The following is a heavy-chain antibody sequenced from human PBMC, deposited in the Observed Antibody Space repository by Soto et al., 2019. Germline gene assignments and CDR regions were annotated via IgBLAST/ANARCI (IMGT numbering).Heavy chain of an antibody. CDR3: SKGYCSSTSCLNYYYYMDV. Sequence: SLRLSCAASGFTFSGYAMHWVRQAPGKGLEWVAVISYDGSNKYYADSVKGRFTISRDNSKNTLYLQMKSLRAEDTAVYYCSKGYCSSTSCLNYYYYMDVWGKGTTVTVSS. CDR2: ISYDGSNK. CDR1: GFTFSGYA. D-gene: IGHD2-2*01. J-gene: IGHJ6*03. V-gene: IGHV3-30-3*01.